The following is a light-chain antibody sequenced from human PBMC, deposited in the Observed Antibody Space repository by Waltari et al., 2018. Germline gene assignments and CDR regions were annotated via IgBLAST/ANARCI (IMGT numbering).Light chain of an antibody. Sequence: SYELTQPPSVSVSPGKTVSITCSGDRVGDKVASWYQQKPGQSPVMVIYQDTQRPSGIPGRFSGSNSGNTATLTISGTQIMDEADYYCQTWDGSTAVFGGGTKVTVL. V-gene: IGLV3-1*01. CDR3: QTWDGSTAV. J-gene: IGLJ3*02. CDR1: RVGDKV. CDR2: QDT.